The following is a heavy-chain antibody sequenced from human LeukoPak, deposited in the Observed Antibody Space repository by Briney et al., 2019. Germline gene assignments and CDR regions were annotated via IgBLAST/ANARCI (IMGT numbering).Heavy chain of an antibody. J-gene: IGHJ6*02. Sequence: GESLKISCKGSGYSFTSYWIGWVRQMPGKGLEWMGIIYPGDSDTRYSPSFQGQVPISADKSISTAYLQWSSLKASDTAMYYCARSSSSAGRYYYYYYGMDVWGQGTTVTVSS. V-gene: IGHV5-51*01. CDR3: ARSSSSAGRYYYYYYGMDV. D-gene: IGHD6-13*01. CDR1: GYSFTSYW. CDR2: IYPGDSDT.